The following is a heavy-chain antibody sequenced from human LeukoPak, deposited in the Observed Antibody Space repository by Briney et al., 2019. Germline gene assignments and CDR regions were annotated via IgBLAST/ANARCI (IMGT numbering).Heavy chain of an antibody. Sequence: PGGSLRLSCAASGFTFSSYDMHWVRRATGKGLEWVSAIGTAGDTYYPGSAKGRFTISRENAKNSLYLQMNSLRAEDTAVYYCASSIVATAARYWGQGTLVTVSS. CDR3: ASSIVATAARY. CDR2: IGTAGDT. V-gene: IGHV3-13*01. CDR1: GFTFSSYD. D-gene: IGHD5-12*01. J-gene: IGHJ4*02.